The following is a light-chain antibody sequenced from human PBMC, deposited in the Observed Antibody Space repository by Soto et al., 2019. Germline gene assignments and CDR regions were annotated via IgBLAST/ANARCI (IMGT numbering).Light chain of an antibody. CDR3: RSYASSSTGVV. CDR1: SSDVGAYND. V-gene: IGLV2-14*03. J-gene: IGLJ2*01. CDR2: DVN. Sequence: QSVLTQPASMSGSPGQSITISCTGTSSDVGAYNDVYWYRQHPGKAPKLMIYDVNNRPSGVSNRFSGSKSGNTASLAITGLQAEDEADYYCRSYASSSTGVVFGGGTKLTVL.